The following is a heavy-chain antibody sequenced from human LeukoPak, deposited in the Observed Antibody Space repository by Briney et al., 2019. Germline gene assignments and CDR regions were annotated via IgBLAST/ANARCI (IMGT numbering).Heavy chain of an antibody. CDR3: ARGRGTYSLDAFDV. J-gene: IGHJ3*01. Sequence: ASVKVSCKASGYIFTGYYMHWVRQAPGQGLEWMGWINPNSGGTNYAQKFQGRVTMTRDTSISTAYMELSSLRSDDTAVYYCARGRGTYSLDAFDVWGQGTMVTVSS. D-gene: IGHD1-26*01. CDR2: INPNSGGT. V-gene: IGHV1-2*02. CDR1: GYIFTGYY.